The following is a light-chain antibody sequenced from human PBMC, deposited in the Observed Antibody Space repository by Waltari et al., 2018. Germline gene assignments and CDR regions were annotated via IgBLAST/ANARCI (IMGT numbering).Light chain of an antibody. CDR2: LGS. CDR3: MEGLQSPPT. CDR1: QSLRHNNGYNY. V-gene: IGKV2-28*01. J-gene: IGKJ5*01. Sequence: XMTQSPXXXPVXXXXXAXXXPXXXQSLRHNNGYNYLGWCVQKPGQSPQLLSYLGSNRAPGVPDRFSGSGSGTDFTLTISRGEAEDVGVYYCMEGLQSPPTFGQGTRLEIK.